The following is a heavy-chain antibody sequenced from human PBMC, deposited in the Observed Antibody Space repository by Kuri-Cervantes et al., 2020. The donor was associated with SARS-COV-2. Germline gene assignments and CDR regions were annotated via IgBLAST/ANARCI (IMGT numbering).Heavy chain of an antibody. J-gene: IGHJ4*02. Sequence: SETLSLTCTVSGGSISSYYWSWIRQPPGKGLEWIGYIYYSGSTNYNPSLKSRVTISVDTSKNQFSLKLSSVTAADTAVYYCASLYCSSTSCRFDYWGQGTLVTVYS. CDR1: GGSISSYY. CDR2: IYYSGST. D-gene: IGHD2-2*01. CDR3: ASLYCSSTSCRFDY. V-gene: IGHV4-59*12.